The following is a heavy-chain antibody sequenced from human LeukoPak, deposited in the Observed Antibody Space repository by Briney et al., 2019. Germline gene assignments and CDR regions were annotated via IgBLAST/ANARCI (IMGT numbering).Heavy chain of an antibody. J-gene: IGHJ4*02. CDR2: INHSGST. D-gene: IGHD5-18*01. V-gene: IGHV4-34*01. Sequence: PSETLSLTCAAYGGSFSGYYWSWIRQPPGKGLEWIGEINHSGSTNYNPSLKSRVTISVDTSKNQFSLKLSSVTAADTAVYYCARGNSYGVDYWGQGTLVTVSS. CDR3: ARGNSYGVDY. CDR1: GGSFSGYY.